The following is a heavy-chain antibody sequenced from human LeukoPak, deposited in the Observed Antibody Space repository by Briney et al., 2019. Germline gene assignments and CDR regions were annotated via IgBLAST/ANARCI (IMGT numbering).Heavy chain of an antibody. CDR3: AKGPWDIVVVPAAFDY. CDR1: GFTFSSYA. V-gene: IGHV3-23*01. J-gene: IGHJ4*02. D-gene: IGHD2-2*01. CDR2: ISGSGGGT. Sequence: GGSLRLSCAASGFTFSSYAMSWVRQAPGKGLEWVSAISGSGGGTYYADSVKGRFTISRDNSKNTLYLQMNSLRAEDTAVYYCAKGPWDIVVVPAAFDYWGQGTLVTVSS.